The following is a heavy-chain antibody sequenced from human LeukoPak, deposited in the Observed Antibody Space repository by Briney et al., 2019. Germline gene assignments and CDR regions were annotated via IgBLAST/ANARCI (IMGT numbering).Heavy chain of an antibody. J-gene: IGHJ3*02. CDR2: INHSGST. Sequence: SETLSLTCAVYGGSFSGYYWSWIRQPPGKGLEWIGEINHSGSTNYNPSLKSRVTISVDTSKNQFSLKLSSVTAADTAVYYCARVRRRATMVRGVNGNAFDIWGQGTMVTVSS. CDR3: ARVRRRATMVRGVNGNAFDI. V-gene: IGHV4-34*01. D-gene: IGHD3-10*01. CDR1: GGSFSGYY.